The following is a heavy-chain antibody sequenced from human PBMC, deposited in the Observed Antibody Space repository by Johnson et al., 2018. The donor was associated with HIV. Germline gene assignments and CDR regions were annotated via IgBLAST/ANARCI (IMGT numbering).Heavy chain of an antibody. CDR3: AMVGHDKFGSGYPTGAFDI. CDR2: IYTGDST. CDR1: GFTVSSNY. D-gene: IGHD3-3*01. V-gene: IGHV3-53*03. Sequence: VQLVESGGGLIQPGGSLRLSCAASGFTVSSNYMSWVRQAPGEGLKWVSLIYTGDSTSYADSVKGRFTISRDNAKNSLYLQMNSLRAEDTALYYCAMVGHDKFGSGYPTGAFDIWGQGTMVTVSS. J-gene: IGHJ3*02.